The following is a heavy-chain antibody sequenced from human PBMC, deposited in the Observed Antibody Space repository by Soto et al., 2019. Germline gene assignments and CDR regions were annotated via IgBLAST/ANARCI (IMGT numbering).Heavy chain of an antibody. CDR2: INPNRGGT. D-gene: IGHD5-12*01. CDR1: GYTFTGYY. J-gene: IGHJ6*02. CDR3: ARGGIVATIPYYYYYGMDV. V-gene: IGHV1-2*04. Sequence: ASVKVSCKASGYTFTGYYMLWVRQAPGQGLEWMGWINPNRGGTNYAQNFQGWVTMTRDTSISTAYMELSRLRSDDTAVYYCARGGIVATIPYYYYYGMDVWGQGTTVTVSS.